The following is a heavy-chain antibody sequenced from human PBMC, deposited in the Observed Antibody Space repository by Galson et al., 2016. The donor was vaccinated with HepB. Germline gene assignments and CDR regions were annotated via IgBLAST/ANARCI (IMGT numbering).Heavy chain of an antibody. J-gene: IGHJ4*02. D-gene: IGHD3-22*01. CDR3: AKEPDYDSQ. V-gene: IGHV3-7*01. CDR2: IKEDGSEK. CDR1: GFTFDDYA. Sequence: SLRLSCAASGFTFDDYAMHWVRQAPGKGLEWVANIKEDGSEKNYVDSVRGRFTISRDNAKNSLYLQMNSLRAEDTAVYYCAKEPDYDSQWGQGTLVTVSS.